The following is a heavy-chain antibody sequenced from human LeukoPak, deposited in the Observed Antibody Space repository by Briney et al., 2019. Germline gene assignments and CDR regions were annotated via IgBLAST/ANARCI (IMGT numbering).Heavy chain of an antibody. CDR3: ARGGPPGESGSYSDY. J-gene: IGHJ4*02. D-gene: IGHD1-26*01. V-gene: IGHV1-18*01. CDR2: ISAYNGNT. CDR1: GYTFTSYG. Sequence: GASVKVSCKASGYTFTSYGISWVRQAPGQGLEWMGWISAYNGNTNYAQKLQGRVTMTTDTSTSTAYMELRSLRSDDTAVYYCARGGPPGESGSYSDYWGQGTLVTVSS.